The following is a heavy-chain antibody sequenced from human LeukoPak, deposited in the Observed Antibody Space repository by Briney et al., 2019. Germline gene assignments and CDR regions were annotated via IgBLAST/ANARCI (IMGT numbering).Heavy chain of an antibody. V-gene: IGHV4-34*01. J-gene: IGHJ4*02. Sequence: PSETLSLTCAVYGGSFSGYYWSWTRQPPGKGLEWIGEINHSGSTNYNPSLKSRVTISVDTSKNQFSLKLSSVTAADTAVYYCARARYCSGGSCYNLGFFYWGQGTLVTVSS. CDR1: GGSFSGYY. D-gene: IGHD2-15*01. CDR3: ARARYCSGGSCYNLGFFY. CDR2: INHSGST.